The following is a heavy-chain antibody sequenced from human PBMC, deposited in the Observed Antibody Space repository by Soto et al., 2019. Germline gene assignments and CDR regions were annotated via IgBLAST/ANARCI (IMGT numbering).Heavy chain of an antibody. V-gene: IGHV1-18*01. CDR3: ARDQFDSYGPKGGLDY. Sequence: ASVKVSCKASGYAFTSYGISWVRQAPGQGLEWMGWISAYNGNTNYAQKLQGRVTMTTDTSTSTAYMELRSLRSDDTAVYYCARDQFDSYGPKGGLDYWGQGTLVTVSS. D-gene: IGHD5-18*01. J-gene: IGHJ4*02. CDR1: GYAFTSYG. CDR2: ISAYNGNT.